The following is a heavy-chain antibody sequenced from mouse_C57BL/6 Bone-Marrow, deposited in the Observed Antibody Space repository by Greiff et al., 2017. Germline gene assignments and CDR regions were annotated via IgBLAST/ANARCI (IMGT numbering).Heavy chain of an antibody. CDR3: ARWGGYDGAWFAY. CDR1: GYTFTSYT. D-gene: IGHD2-2*01. CDR2: INPSSGYT. J-gene: IGHJ3*01. V-gene: IGHV1-4*01. Sequence: QVQLQQSGAELARPGASVKMSCKASGYTFTSYTMHWVKQRPGQGLEWIGYINPSSGYTKYNQKFKDKATLTADKSSSTAYMQLSSLTSEDSAVYYCARWGGYDGAWFAYWGQGTLVTVSA.